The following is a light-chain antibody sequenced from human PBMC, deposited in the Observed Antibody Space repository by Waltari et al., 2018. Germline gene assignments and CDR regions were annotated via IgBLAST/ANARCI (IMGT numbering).Light chain of an antibody. CDR1: QSIGDS. Sequence: DIQMTQSPSTLSASLGNRVTITCRAIQSIGDSLAWYQQKPGKAPKLLVFKASTLERGVPSRFGGSGSGTEFTLTITSLQPDDVATYYCQQYCSRWTFGQGTKVEVK. J-gene: IGKJ1*01. CDR2: KAS. CDR3: QQYCSRWT. V-gene: IGKV1-5*03.